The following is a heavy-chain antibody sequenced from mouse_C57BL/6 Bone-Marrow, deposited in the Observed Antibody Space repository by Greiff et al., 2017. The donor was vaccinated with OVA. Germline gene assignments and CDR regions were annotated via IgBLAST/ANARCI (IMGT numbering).Heavy chain of an antibody. CDR3: ARKGDDYGSGYFDV. CDR2: IDPSDSYT. V-gene: IGHV1-59*01. J-gene: IGHJ1*03. D-gene: IGHD1-1*01. Sequence: QVQLQQPGAELVRPGTSVKLSCKASGYTFTSYWMHWVKQRPGQGLEWIGVIDPSDSYTNYNQKFKGKATLTVDTSSSTAYMQLSSLTSEESAVYYCARKGDDYGSGYFDVWGTGTTVTVSS. CDR1: GYTFTSYW.